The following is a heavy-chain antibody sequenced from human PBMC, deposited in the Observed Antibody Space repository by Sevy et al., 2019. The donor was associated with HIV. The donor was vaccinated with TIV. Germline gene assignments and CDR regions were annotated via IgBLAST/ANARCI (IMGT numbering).Heavy chain of an antibody. CDR2: ISSSSSYI. J-gene: IGHJ5*02. CDR1: GFTFSSYS. V-gene: IGHV3-21*01. D-gene: IGHD3-10*01. Sequence: GGSLRLSCAASGFTFSSYSMNWVRQAPGKGLEWVSSISSSSSYIYYADSVKGRFTISRDNAKNSLYLQMNSLRAEDTAGYYCARDSRPDGFGDQTYNWFDPWGQGTLVTVSS. CDR3: ARDSRPDGFGDQTYNWFDP.